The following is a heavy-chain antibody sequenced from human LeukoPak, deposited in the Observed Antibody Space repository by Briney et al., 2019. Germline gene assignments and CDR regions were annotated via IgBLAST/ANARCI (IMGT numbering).Heavy chain of an antibody. CDR2: IYYSGST. Sequence: PSETLSLTCTVSGGSISSSSYYWGWIRQPPGKGLEWIGSIYYSGSTYYNPSLKSRVTISVDTSKNQFSLKLSSVTAADTAVYYCARHLIDIVVVTAFFDYWGQGTLVTVSS. J-gene: IGHJ4*02. V-gene: IGHV4-39*01. CDR3: ARHLIDIVVVTAFFDY. D-gene: IGHD2-21*02. CDR1: GGSISSSSYY.